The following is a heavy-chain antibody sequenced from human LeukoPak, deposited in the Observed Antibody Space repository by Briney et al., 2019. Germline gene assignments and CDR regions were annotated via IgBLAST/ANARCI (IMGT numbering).Heavy chain of an antibody. V-gene: IGHV3-11*05. CDR1: GLTYSDSY. D-gene: IGHD5-24*01. Sequence: GGSLRLSCVVSGLTYSDSYMSWIRQAPGKGLEWISYISESGSYTNYADSVRDRFTISRDNAKNSLFLQMNSLRAEDTAVYYCAKDPASRDGYKSDHWGQGTLVTVSS. CDR2: ISESGSYT. J-gene: IGHJ4*02. CDR3: AKDPASRDGYKSDH.